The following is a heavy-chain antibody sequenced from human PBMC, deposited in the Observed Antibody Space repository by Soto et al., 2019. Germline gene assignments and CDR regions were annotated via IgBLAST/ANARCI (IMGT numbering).Heavy chain of an antibody. V-gene: IGHV3-15*01. D-gene: IGHD3-10*01. Sequence: EVQLVESGGGLVKPGGSLRLSCAASGFTFSNAWMSWVRQAPGKGLEWVGRIKSKTDGGTTDYAAPVKGRFTISRDDSKNTLYLQMNRLKTEDTAVYYCTTEGHYGSGSYRYGMDVWGQGTTVTVSS. CDR3: TTEGHYGSGSYRYGMDV. J-gene: IGHJ6*02. CDR2: IKSKTDGGTT. CDR1: GFTFSNAW.